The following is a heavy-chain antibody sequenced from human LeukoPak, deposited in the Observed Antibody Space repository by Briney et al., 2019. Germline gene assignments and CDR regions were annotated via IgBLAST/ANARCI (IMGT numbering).Heavy chain of an antibody. Sequence: ASVKVSCKPSGYTFTGAYMHWVRQAPGQGLEWMGWINPNSGETKFAQKFQGRVTMTRDTFISTVYMGLGGLRSDDTAVYYCARVLFNSGYDYWGQGSLVTVSS. V-gene: IGHV1-2*02. CDR3: ARVLFNSGYDY. CDR1: GYTFTGAY. CDR2: INPNSGET. D-gene: IGHD3-9*01. J-gene: IGHJ4*02.